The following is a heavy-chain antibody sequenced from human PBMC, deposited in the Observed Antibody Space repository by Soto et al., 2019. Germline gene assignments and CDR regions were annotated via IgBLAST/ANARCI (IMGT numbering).Heavy chain of an antibody. CDR2: INPSCGST. J-gene: IGHJ4*02. Sequence: QVQLVQSGAEVKKPGASVKVSCKASGYTFTSYYIHWVRQAPGQGLEWMGIINPSCGSTNYAEKFQGRFTMTRATSTSTVYMDLSSLRSEDTAVYYCAKVQDYFDSSGDDWGQGTLVTVSS. D-gene: IGHD3-22*01. CDR1: GYTFTSYY. CDR3: AKVQDYFDSSGDD. V-gene: IGHV1-46*01.